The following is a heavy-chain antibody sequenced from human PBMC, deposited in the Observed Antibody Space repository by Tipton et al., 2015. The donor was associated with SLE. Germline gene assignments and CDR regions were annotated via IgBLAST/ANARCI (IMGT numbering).Heavy chain of an antibody. J-gene: IGHJ6*03. CDR2: INHSGRI. D-gene: IGHD2-2*03. CDR3: ARGVAIYWITYYDYYMDV. V-gene: IGHV4-34*01. Sequence: TLSLTCTVYGESLSGHSWVWIRQPPGKGLEWIGDINHSGRIDYNPSLMSRVTISEVTSKNQFSLTLTSVTAADTGVYYCARGVAIYWITYYDYYMDVWGKGTTVTVSS. CDR1: GESLSGHS.